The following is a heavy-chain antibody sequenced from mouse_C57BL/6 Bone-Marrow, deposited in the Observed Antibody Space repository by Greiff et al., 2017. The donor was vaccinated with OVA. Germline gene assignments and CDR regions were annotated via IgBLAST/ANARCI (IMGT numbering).Heavy chain of an antibody. CDR1: GYTFTSYG. D-gene: IGHD1-1*01. CDR3: APTVVAPYYAMDY. V-gene: IGHV1-58*01. J-gene: IGHJ4*01. CDR2: IYIGNGYT. Sequence: EVMLVESGAELVRPGSSVKMSCKTSGYTFTSYGINWVKQRPGQGLEWIGYIYIGNGYTEYNEKFKGKATLTSDTSSSTAYMQLSSLTSEDSAIYFCAPTVVAPYYAMDYWGQGTSVTVSS.